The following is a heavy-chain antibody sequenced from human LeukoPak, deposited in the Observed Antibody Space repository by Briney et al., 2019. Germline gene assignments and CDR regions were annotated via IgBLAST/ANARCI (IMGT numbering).Heavy chain of an antibody. CDR2: IYSGGST. D-gene: IGHD7-27*01. V-gene: IGHV3-53*01. CDR1: GFTVSSNY. Sequence: QSGGSLRLSCAASGFTVSSNYMSWVRQAPGKGLEWVSVIYSGGSTYYADSVKGRFTISRDNSKNTLYLQMNSLRAEDTAVYYCAKGEDFNWGRGLTIDYWGQGTLVTVSS. CDR3: AKGEDFNWGRGLTIDY. J-gene: IGHJ4*02.